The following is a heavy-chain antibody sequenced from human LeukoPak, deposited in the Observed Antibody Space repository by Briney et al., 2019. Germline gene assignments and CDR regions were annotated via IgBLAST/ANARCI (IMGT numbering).Heavy chain of an antibody. J-gene: IGHJ4*02. CDR3: ARSIVVVPAAIWTAGSYFDY. CDR1: GGSISSYY. D-gene: IGHD2-2*02. V-gene: IGHV4-59*08. Sequence: KASETLSLTCTVSGGSISSYYWSWIRQPPGKGLEWIGYIYYSGSTYYNPSLKSRVPVSADTSKNQFSLKLSSATAADTAVYYCARSIVVVPAAIWTAGSYFDYWGQGTLVTVSS. CDR2: IYYSGST.